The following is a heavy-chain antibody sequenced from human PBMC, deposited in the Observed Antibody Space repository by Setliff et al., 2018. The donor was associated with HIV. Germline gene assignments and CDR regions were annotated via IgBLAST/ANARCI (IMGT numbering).Heavy chain of an antibody. CDR3: ARLRREEQWLVRGWFDP. CDR2: IYYSGST. J-gene: IGHJ5*02. V-gene: IGHV4-39*01. D-gene: IGHD6-19*01. Sequence: PSETLSLTCTVSGGSISSSSYYWGWIRQPPGKGLEWIGSIYYSGSTYYNPSLKGRATISVDTSKNQFSLKLSSVTAADTAVYYCARLRREEQWLVRGWFDPWGQGTLVTVSS. CDR1: GGSISSSSYY.